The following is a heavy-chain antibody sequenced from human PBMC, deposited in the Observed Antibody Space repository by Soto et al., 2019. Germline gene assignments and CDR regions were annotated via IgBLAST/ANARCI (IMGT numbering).Heavy chain of an antibody. J-gene: IGHJ4*02. V-gene: IGHV4-61*01. D-gene: IGHD1-26*01. CDR2: IYYSGST. CDR3: ASDGWGKSTIV. Sequence: SETLSLTCTVSGGSVSSGSYYWSWIRQPPGKGLEWIGYIYYSGSTNYNPSLKSRVTISVDTSKNQFSLKLSSVTAADTAVYYCASDGWGKSTIVWGQGTLVTVSS. CDR1: GGSVSSGSYY.